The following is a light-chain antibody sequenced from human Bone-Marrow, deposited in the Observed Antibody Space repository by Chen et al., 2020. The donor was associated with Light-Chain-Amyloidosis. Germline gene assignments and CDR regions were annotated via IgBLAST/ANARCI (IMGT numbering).Light chain of an antibody. J-gene: IGLJ2*01. V-gene: IGLV3-21*03. CDR2: DDS. Sequence: SYVLTQPPSVSVAPGKTARITCGGNNIGSKSVHWYQQKPGQAPVLVVYDDSDRPSGIPERSSGSTSGNTATLTISRVEAEDEADYDCQVWESSSDHVVFGGGTKLTVL. CDR1: NIGSKS. CDR3: QVWESSSDHVV.